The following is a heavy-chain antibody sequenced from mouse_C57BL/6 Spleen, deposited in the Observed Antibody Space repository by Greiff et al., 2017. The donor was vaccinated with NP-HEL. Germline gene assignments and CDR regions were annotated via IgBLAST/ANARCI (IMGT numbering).Heavy chain of an antibody. Sequence: EVQGVESGGGLVKPGGSLKLSCAASGFTFSDYGMHWVRQAPEKGLEWVAYISSGSSTIYSADTVKGRFTISRDKAKNTLFLQMTSLRSEDTAMYYCARGIYYYGSSSFDYWGQGTTLTVSS. V-gene: IGHV5-17*01. D-gene: IGHD1-1*01. CDR1: GFTFSDYG. J-gene: IGHJ2*01. CDR2: ISSGSSTI. CDR3: ARGIYYYGSSSFDY.